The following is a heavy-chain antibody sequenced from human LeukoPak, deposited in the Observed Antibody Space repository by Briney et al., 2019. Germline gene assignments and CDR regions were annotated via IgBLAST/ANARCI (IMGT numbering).Heavy chain of an antibody. Sequence: GASVKVSCKASGYTFTGYYMHWVRQAPGQGLEWMGWINPNSGGTNYAQKFQGRVTMTRDTSISTAYMELRSLRSDDTAVYYCARDSLIIVVVPTAPPLDYWGQGTLVTVSS. V-gene: IGHV1-2*02. CDR3: ARDSLIIVVVPTAPPLDY. J-gene: IGHJ4*02. D-gene: IGHD2-2*01. CDR2: INPNSGGT. CDR1: GYTFTGYY.